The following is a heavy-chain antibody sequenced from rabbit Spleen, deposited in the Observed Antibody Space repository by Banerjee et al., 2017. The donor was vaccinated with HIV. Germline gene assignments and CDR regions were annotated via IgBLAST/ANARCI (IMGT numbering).Heavy chain of an antibody. CDR2: IKTGDGNT. Sequence: QEQLEESGGGLVKPEGSLTLTCKASGFDLSSTNYMCWVRQAPGKGPEWIACIKTGDGNTYYASWAKGRFTISKASSTTVTLQMTSLTGADTATYFCAKFDSSDVSYFHLWGPGTLVTVS. CDR3: AKFDSSDVSYFHL. D-gene: IGHD4-1*01. J-gene: IGHJ4*01. CDR1: GFDLSSTNY. V-gene: IGHV1S45*01.